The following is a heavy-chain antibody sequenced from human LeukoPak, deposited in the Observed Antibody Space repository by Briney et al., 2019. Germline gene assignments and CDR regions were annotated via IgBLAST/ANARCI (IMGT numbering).Heavy chain of an antibody. Sequence: TPSETLSLTCTVSGASITDYYWSWIRQSPAKGLEWIGYIYYSGSPNYNPPLKSRVTLSLDTSQNQFSLKLTSVTAADTAVYYCAYGGDAYKRGYWGQGTLVTVSS. CDR1: GASITDYY. J-gene: IGHJ4*02. CDR2: IYYSGSP. D-gene: IGHD5-24*01. CDR3: AYGGDAYKRGY. V-gene: IGHV4-59*01.